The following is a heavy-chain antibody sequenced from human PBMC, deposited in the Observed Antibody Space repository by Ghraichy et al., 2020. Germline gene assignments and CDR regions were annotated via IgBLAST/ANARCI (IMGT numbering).Heavy chain of an antibody. D-gene: IGHD1-26*01. CDR2: IYYSGST. Sequence: SETLSLTCTVSGGSISSSSYYWGWIRQPPGKGLEWIGSIYYSGSTYYNPSLKSRVTISVDTSKNQFSLKLSSVTAADTAVYYCARRRRFSGSYGLFDYWGQGTLVTVSS. V-gene: IGHV4-39*01. CDR3: ARRRRFSGSYGLFDY. J-gene: IGHJ4*02. CDR1: GGSISSSSYY.